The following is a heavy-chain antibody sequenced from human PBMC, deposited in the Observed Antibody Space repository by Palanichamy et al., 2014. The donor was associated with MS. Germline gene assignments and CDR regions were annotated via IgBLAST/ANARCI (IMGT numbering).Heavy chain of an antibody. V-gene: IGHV4-59*01. J-gene: IGHJ5*02. D-gene: IGHD2-2*01. Sequence: QVQLQESGPGLVKPSETLSLTCTVSGGSTSSYYWSWIRQPPGKGLEWIGYIYYSGSTNYNPSLKSQVTISVDTSKNQFSLKLSSVTAADTAVYYCSRSYCSSTSCYGGVWFDPWGQGTLVTVSS. CDR1: GGSTSSYY. CDR3: SRSYCSSTSCYGGVWFDP. CDR2: IYYSGST.